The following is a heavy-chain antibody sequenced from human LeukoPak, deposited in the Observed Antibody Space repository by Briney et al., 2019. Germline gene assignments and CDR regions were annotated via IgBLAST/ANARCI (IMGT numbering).Heavy chain of an antibody. J-gene: IGHJ4*02. Sequence: SETLSLTCTVSGGSISSYYWSWIRQPPGKRLEWIGYIYYSGSTNYNPSLKSRVTISVDTSRNQFSLKVSSVTAADTAVYYCARHDSSSWSFFDYWGRGTLVTVSS. CDR2: IYYSGST. D-gene: IGHD6-13*01. CDR1: GGSISSYY. CDR3: ARHDSSSWSFFDY. V-gene: IGHV4-59*08.